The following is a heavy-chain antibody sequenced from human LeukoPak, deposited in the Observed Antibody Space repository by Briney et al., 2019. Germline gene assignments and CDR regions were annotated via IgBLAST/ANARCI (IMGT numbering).Heavy chain of an antibody. CDR2: XXXXXNT. Sequence: SETLSLTCAVSGGSISSGNWWSWVRQPPGKGLXXXXXXXXXXNTNYNPSLKSXXTISVXKSKNQFSLKLSSVTAADTAVYYCARAXXMPYYDFWSGENYFDYWGQGTLVTVSS. CDR1: GGSISSGNW. V-gene: IGHV4-4*02. J-gene: IGHJ4*02. CDR3: ARAXXMPYYDFWSGENYFDY. D-gene: IGHD3-3*01.